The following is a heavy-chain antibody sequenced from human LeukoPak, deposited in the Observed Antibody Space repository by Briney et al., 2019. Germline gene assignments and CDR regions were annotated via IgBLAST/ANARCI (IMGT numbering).Heavy chain of an antibody. CDR3: ARGIKQWLYDY. V-gene: IGHV3-53*01. CDR2: IYSGGST. CDR1: GFTVSSNY. J-gene: IGHJ4*02. Sequence: PGGSLRLSCAASGFTVSSNYMSWVRQAPGKGLEWVSVIYSGGSTYYADSVKGRFTISRDNSKSTLYLQMNSLRAEDTAVYYCARGIKQWLYDYWGQGTLVTVSS. D-gene: IGHD6-19*01.